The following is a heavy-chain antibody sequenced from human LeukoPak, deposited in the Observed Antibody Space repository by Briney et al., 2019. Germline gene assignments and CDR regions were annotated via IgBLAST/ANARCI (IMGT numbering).Heavy chain of an antibody. V-gene: IGHV3-49*04. Sequence: GGSLRLSCTASGFTFGDYAMSWARQAPGKGLEWVGFIRSKTHGGTTEYAASVKGRFIISRDDSRSIAYLQMNSLKTEDTAVYYCTRAPSLSWFDPWGQGTLVTVSS. CDR2: IRSKTHGGTT. D-gene: IGHD3-10*01. CDR3: TRAPSLSWFDP. CDR1: GFTFGDYA. J-gene: IGHJ5*02.